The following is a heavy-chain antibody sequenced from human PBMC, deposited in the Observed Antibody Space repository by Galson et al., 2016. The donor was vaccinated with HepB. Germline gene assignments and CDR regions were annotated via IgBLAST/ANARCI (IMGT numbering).Heavy chain of an antibody. CDR3: ARAVMLGRGMDV. D-gene: IGHD3-10*01. CDR2: TFYRSTWEN. CDR1: GDSVYNNGAA. V-gene: IGHV6-1*01. Sequence: GDSVYNNGAAWVWIRQSPSRGLEWLGRTFYRSTWENHYAGSVKNRITISPDTSRNQFSLHLNSVTPEDTAVYYCARAVMLGRGMDVWGQGTTVTVSS. J-gene: IGHJ6*02.